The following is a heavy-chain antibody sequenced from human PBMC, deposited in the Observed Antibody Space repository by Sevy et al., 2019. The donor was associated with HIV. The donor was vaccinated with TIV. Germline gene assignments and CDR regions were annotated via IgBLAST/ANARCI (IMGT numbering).Heavy chain of an antibody. Sequence: ASVKVSCKASGYYFTGYYVHWVRQAPGQGLEWMGWINPNGGGTNIGQKFHGRVTMSRDTSITTAYMELIRLRSNDTGVYYCAGSVYGSGTYLNEDWGQGAPVTASS. V-gene: IGHV1-2*02. CDR3: AGSVYGSGTYLNED. J-gene: IGHJ4*02. CDR2: INPNGGGT. CDR1: GYYFTGYY. D-gene: IGHD3-10*01.